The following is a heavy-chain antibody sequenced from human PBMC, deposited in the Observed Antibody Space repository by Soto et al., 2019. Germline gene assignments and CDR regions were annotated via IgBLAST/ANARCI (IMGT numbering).Heavy chain of an antibody. CDR1: GFTFSSYA. V-gene: IGHV3-30-3*01. CDR3: ARGDYDILTGHVGLLDI. J-gene: IGHJ3*02. Sequence: PRGSLRLSCAASGFTFSSYAMHWVRQAPGKGLEWVAVISYDGSNKYYADSVKGRFTISRDNSKNTLYLQMNSLRAEDTAVYYCARGDYDILTGHVGLLDIWGQGTMVIVSS. CDR2: ISYDGSNK. D-gene: IGHD3-9*01.